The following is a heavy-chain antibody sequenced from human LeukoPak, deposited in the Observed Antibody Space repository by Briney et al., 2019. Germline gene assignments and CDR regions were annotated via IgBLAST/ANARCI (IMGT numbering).Heavy chain of an antibody. V-gene: IGHV3-48*03. CDR1: GFTISTHE. D-gene: IGHD3-9*01. CDR3: VTGYSDY. CDR2: ISDSGNTI. J-gene: IGHJ4*02. Sequence: PGGSLRLSCAASGFTISTHEMNWVRQAPGKGLEWLSYISDSGNTIYYADSVKGRFSISRDDAKQSLSLQMNSLRAEDTAVYYCVTGYSDYWGQGTLVTVSS.